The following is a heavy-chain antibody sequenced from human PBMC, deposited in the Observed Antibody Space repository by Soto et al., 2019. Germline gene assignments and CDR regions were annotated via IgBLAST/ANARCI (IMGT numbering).Heavy chain of an antibody. V-gene: IGHV4-4*02. CDR3: ARLVYDTRLNYMYFDF. Sequence: SETLSLTCAVSGVSISSGNWWTWVRQTPKRGLEYIGEIFHDGTANYYPSFERRVAISVDTSKNQFSLKLTSVTAADTAIYFCARLVYDTRLNYMYFDFWGQGTLVTVSS. D-gene: IGHD3-10*01. CDR2: IFHDGTA. J-gene: IGHJ4*02. CDR1: GVSISSGNW.